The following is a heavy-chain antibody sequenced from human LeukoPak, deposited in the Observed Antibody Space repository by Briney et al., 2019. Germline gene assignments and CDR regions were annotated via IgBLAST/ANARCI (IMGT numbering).Heavy chain of an antibody. V-gene: IGHV3-23*01. CDR3: ARDLWRYSTRYYYGMDV. CDR2: ISGSGGST. J-gene: IGHJ6*02. Sequence: PGGSLRLSCAASGFTFSSYAMSWVRQAPGKGLEWVSAISGSGGSTYYADSVKGRFTISRDNAKNSLYLQMNSLRAEDTAVYYCARDLWRYSTRYYYGMDVWGQGTTVTVSS. CDR1: GFTFSSYA. D-gene: IGHD5-18*01.